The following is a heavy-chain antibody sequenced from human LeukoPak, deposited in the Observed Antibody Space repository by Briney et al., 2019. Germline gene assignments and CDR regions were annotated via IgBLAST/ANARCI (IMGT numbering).Heavy chain of an antibody. CDR1: GYTFTSYG. D-gene: IGHD6-6*01. J-gene: IGHJ1*01. Sequence: ASVKVSCKASGYTFTSYGIGWVRQAPGQGLEWMGWISTYNVNTNYAQKVQGRVTMTTDTSTNTAYMELRSLRSDDTAVYYCARQRFDYSSSPFWGQGTLVTVSS. V-gene: IGHV1-18*01. CDR3: ARQRFDYSSSPF. CDR2: ISTYNVNT.